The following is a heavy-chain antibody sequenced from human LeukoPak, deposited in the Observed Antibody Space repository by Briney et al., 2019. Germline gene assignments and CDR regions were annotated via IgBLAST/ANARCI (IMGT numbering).Heavy chain of an antibody. CDR2: IYYSGST. J-gene: IGHJ4*02. CDR1: GCSISSSSYY. Sequence: PSETLSLTCTVSGCSISSSSYYWGWIRQPPGKGLEWIGSIYYSGSTYYNPSLKSRVTISVDTSKNQFSLKLSSVTAADTAVYYCARHSSGWFRGDYWGQGTLVTVSS. D-gene: IGHD6-19*01. CDR3: ARHSSGWFRGDY. V-gene: IGHV4-39*01.